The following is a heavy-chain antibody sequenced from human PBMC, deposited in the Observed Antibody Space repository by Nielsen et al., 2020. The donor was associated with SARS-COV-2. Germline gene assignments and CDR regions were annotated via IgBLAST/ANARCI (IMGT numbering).Heavy chain of an antibody. CDR1: GYSVSSGSY. CDR3: ARVLGAARKRPYYFDY. CDR2: IYRTGSS. J-gene: IGHJ4*02. D-gene: IGHD6-6*01. Sequence: SETLSLTCSVSGYSVSSGSYWGWIRQPPGKGLKWIGTIYRTGSSYYNPSLKSRVTISVDKSKNQFSLKLSSVTAADTAVYYCARVLGAARKRPYYFDYWGQGTLVTVSS. V-gene: IGHV4-38-2*02.